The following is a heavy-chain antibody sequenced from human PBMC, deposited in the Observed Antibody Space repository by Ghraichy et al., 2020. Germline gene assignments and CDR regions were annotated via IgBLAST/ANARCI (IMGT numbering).Heavy chain of an antibody. CDR1: GFTFTRYG. Sequence: GESLNISCAASGFTFTRYGMHWVRQAPGKGLEWVAVISFDTSNEYYADSVKGRFTISIDKSYNTLYLQMNSLRAEDTAVYYCAKQGAVVTDFDHWGQGTLVTVSS. CDR2: ISFDTSNE. J-gene: IGHJ4*02. CDR3: AKQGAVVTDFDH. V-gene: IGHV3-30*18. D-gene: IGHD2-21*02.